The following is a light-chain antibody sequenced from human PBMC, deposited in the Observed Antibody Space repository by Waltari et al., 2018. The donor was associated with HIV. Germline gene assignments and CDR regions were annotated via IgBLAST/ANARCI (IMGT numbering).Light chain of an antibody. CDR2: RDD. Sequence: SLGLTQPPSVSVSPGQTAKITCSGDVLSYQYAYWYQLRPGQAPVTLIYRDDERPSRIPERFSGSSSGKTAALTIAGVQAEDEADYYCQSRDRTCTLVLFGGGTKLTVL. CDR3: QSRDRTCTLVL. CDR1: VLSYQY. V-gene: IGLV3-25*03. J-gene: IGLJ3*02.